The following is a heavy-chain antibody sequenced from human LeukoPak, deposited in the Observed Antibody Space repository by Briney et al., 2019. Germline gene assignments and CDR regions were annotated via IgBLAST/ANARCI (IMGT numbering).Heavy chain of an antibody. CDR3: ARDDGSGSSPWVY. CDR2: MNPNSGNT. D-gene: IGHD3-10*01. J-gene: IGHJ4*02. Sequence: ASVKVSCKASGYTFTSYDINWVRQATGQGLEWMGWMNPNSGNTGYAQKFQGRVTMTTDTSTSTAYLELRSVRSDDTAVYYCARDDGSGSSPWVYWGQGPMVTVSS. CDR1: GYTFTSYD. V-gene: IGHV1-8*01.